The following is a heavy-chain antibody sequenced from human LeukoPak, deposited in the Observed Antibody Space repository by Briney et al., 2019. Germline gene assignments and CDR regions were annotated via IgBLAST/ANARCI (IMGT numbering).Heavy chain of an antibody. D-gene: IGHD6-19*01. Sequence: SETLSLTCAVYGGSFSGYYWSWIRQPPGKGLEWIGYIYYSGSTNYNPSLKSRVTISVDTSKNQFSLKLSSVTAADTAVYYCARVAVAGISFDYWGQGTLVTVSS. J-gene: IGHJ4*02. CDR3: ARVAVAGISFDY. CDR2: IYYSGST. V-gene: IGHV4-59*01. CDR1: GGSFSGYY.